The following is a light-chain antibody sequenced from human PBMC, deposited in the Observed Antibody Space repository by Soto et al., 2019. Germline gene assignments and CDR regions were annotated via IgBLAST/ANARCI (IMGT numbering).Light chain of an antibody. CDR1: QSISRS. Sequence: EIVMTQSPATLSVSPGERVTLSCRASQSISRSLAWYQQKPGQAPRPLIYGASTRATGIPARFSGSGSGTEFALTISSLQSEDFAVYYCQQYDNWPRTFGQGNKVDIK. J-gene: IGKJ1*01. V-gene: IGKV3-15*01. CDR3: QQYDNWPRT. CDR2: GAS.